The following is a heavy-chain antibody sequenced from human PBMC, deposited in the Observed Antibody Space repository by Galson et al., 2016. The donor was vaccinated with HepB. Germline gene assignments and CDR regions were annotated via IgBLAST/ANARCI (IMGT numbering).Heavy chain of an antibody. CDR3: VRAWSGSSPDY. CDR1: GFSFSKDG. Sequence: SLRLSCAASGFSFSKDGMHWVRQAPGKGLEWVAIISYNRSNKCCADSVKGRFTISRDNSKNTVDLHMSSLRPEDTAVYYCVRAWSGSSPDYWGQGTQVTVSS. D-gene: IGHD1-26*01. J-gene: IGHJ4*02. V-gene: IGHV3-30*03. CDR2: ISYNRSNK.